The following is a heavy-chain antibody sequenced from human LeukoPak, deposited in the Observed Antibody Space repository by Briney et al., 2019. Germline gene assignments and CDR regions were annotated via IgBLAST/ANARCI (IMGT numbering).Heavy chain of an antibody. CDR1: GYTFTGYY. Sequence: GASVKVSCKASGYTFTGYYMHWLRQAPGQGLEWMVWINPNSGGTNYAQKFQGRVTMTRDTSISTAYMELSRLRSDDTAVYYCARLLRYCSSTSCLYFDYWGQGTLVTVSS. D-gene: IGHD2-2*01. CDR2: INPNSGGT. CDR3: ARLLRYCSSTSCLYFDY. V-gene: IGHV1-2*02. J-gene: IGHJ4*02.